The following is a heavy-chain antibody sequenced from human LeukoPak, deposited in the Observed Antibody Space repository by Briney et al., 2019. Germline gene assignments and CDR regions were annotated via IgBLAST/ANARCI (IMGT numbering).Heavy chain of an antibody. J-gene: IGHJ6*02. CDR2: ISWNSGVM. Sequence: GGSLRLSCAASGFTVSSNYMSWVRQAPGKGLEWVSTISWNSGVMAYADSVKGRFTISRDNANNSLYLQMKSLRADDTALYYCAKASLSSGYYYYFGMDVWGQGTTVSVSS. CDR3: AKASLSSGYYYYFGMDV. V-gene: IGHV3-9*01. CDR1: GFTVSSNY. D-gene: IGHD3-22*01.